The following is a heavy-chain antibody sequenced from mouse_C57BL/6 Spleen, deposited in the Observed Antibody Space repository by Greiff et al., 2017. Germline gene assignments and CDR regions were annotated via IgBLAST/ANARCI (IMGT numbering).Heavy chain of an antibody. V-gene: IGHV1-22*01. J-gene: IGHJ4*01. CDR1: GYTFTDYN. CDR2: INPNNGGT. CDR3: ARGYYGSSYGYYAMDY. D-gene: IGHD1-1*01. Sequence: EVKLQESGPELVKPGASVKMSCKASGYTFTDYNMHWVKQSHGKSLEWIGYINPNNGGTSYNQKFKGKATLTVNKSSSTAYMELRSLTSEDSAVYYCARGYYGSSYGYYAMDYWGQGTSVTVSS.